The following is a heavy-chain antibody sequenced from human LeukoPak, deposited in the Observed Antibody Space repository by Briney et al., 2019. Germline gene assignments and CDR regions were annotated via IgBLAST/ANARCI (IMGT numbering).Heavy chain of an antibody. CDR1: GFTFSSNY. J-gene: IGHJ4*02. CDR3: AAGLGLTDM. V-gene: IGHV3-53*01. CDR2: IYTGGGT. D-gene: IGHD1-20*01. Sequence: GGSLRLSCAASGFTFSSNYMSWVRQAPGKGLEWVSVIYTGGGTYYADSVRGRFIISRDNSKNTLYLQMNSLRVEDTAVYYCAAGLGLTDMWGQGTLVTVSS.